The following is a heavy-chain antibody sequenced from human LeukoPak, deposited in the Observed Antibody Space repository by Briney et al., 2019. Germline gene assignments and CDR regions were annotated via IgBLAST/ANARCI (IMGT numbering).Heavy chain of an antibody. CDR1: GFTFSSYS. CDR2: ISSSSYI. J-gene: IGHJ4*02. CDR3: ARVDCSSTSCYDPNYFDY. Sequence: GGSLRLSCAASGFTFSSYSMNWVRQAPGKGLEWVSSISSSSYIYYADSVKGRFTISRDNAKNSLYLQMNSLRAEDTAVYYCARVDCSSTSCYDPNYFDYWGQGTLVTVSS. D-gene: IGHD2-2*01. V-gene: IGHV3-21*01.